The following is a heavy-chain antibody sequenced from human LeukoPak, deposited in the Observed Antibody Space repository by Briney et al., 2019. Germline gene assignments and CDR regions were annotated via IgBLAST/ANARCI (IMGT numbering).Heavy chain of an antibody. J-gene: IGHJ6*02. CDR2: IYYSGST. Sequence: SETLSLTCTVSGGSISSYYWSWIRQPPGKGLEWIGYIYYSGSTNYNPSLKSRVTISVDTSKNQFSLKLSSVTAADTAVYYCARSGCSGGSCYSFRSYYYYGMDVWGQGTTVTVSS. D-gene: IGHD2-15*01. CDR1: GGSISSYY. V-gene: IGHV4-59*01. CDR3: ARSGCSGGSCYSFRSYYYYGMDV.